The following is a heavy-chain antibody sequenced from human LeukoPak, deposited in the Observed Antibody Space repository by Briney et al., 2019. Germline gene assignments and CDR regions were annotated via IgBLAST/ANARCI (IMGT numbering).Heavy chain of an antibody. D-gene: IGHD4-17*01. CDR2: ITTTSSYI. V-gene: IGHV3-21*01. CDR3: ARDGPRDDYGDYYGY. J-gene: IGHJ4*02. CDR1: GFTFSSYS. Sequence: PGGSLRLSCAASGFTFSSYSMNWVRQAPGKGLEWVASITTTSSYIYYADSVKGRFTISRDNAKNSLYLQMNSLRDEDTAVYYCARDGPRDDYGDYYGYWGQGTLVTVSS.